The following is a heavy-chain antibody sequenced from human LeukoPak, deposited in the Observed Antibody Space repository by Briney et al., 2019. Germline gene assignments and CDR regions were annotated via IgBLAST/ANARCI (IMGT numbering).Heavy chain of an antibody. CDR2: ISSNGDNT. CDR3: VSGTGY. CDR1: GFTFSTYV. J-gene: IGHJ4*02. V-gene: IGHV3-64D*06. Sequence: GGSLRLSCSVSGFTFSTYVMHWVRQAPGKGLEYVSAISSNGDNTYYADSVKGRFTISRDNSKSTLYLQMSSLRADDTAVYYCVSGTGYWGQGTLVTVSS.